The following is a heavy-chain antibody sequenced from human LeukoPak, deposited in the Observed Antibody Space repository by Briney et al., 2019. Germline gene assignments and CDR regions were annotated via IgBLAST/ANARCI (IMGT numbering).Heavy chain of an antibody. J-gene: IGHJ3*02. CDR2: INHSGST. V-gene: IGHV4-34*01. D-gene: IGHD2-2*02. CDR1: GGSFSGYY. Sequence: SETLSLTCAVYGGSFSGYYWSWIRQPPGKGLEWIGEINHSGSTNYNPSLKSRVTISVDTSKNQFSLKLSSVTAADTAVYYCARGWYCSSTSCYKRGDAFDIWGQGTMVTVSS. CDR3: ARGWYCSSTSCYKRGDAFDI.